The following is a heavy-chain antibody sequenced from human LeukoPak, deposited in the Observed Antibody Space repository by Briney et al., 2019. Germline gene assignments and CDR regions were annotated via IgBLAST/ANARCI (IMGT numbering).Heavy chain of an antibody. CDR1: GFTFSYSA. Sequence: SVKVSCKASGFTFSYSAMQWVRQARGQRLEWIGWIVVGSGTTSYAQKFQERVIITRDMSTSTAYLELSSLRSEDTAVYYCAADSGNYGSGTHIPDHWGQGTLVSVSS. CDR2: IVVGSGTT. D-gene: IGHD3-10*01. CDR3: AADSGNYGSGTHIPDH. J-gene: IGHJ4*02. V-gene: IGHV1-58*02.